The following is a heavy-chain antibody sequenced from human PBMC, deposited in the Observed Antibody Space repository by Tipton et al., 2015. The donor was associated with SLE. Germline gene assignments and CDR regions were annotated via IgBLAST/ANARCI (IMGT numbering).Heavy chain of an antibody. Sequence: SLRLSCAASGFTFNNYAMHWVRQAPGKGLEWVAVISYAGNNKYYADSVKGRFTISRDNSKDTLYLQMNSLRAEDTAVYYCAREGYYDSSATFDIWGQGTMVTVSS. J-gene: IGHJ3*02. D-gene: IGHD3-22*01. CDR3: AREGYYDSSATFDI. CDR2: ISYAGNNK. V-gene: IGHV3-30-3*01. CDR1: GFTFNNYA.